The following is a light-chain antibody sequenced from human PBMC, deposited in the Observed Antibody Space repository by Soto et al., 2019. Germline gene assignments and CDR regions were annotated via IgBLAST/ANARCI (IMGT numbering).Light chain of an antibody. V-gene: IGKV3-20*01. CDR2: GAS. Sequence: NVLTQSPGTLSLSPGERATLSCRASQSVSTKLVWYQQKPGQAPRLLISGASNRATGIPDRFSGSGSGTDFTLTISRLEPEDFALYYCQQYGGSRITFGQGTRLEIK. CDR1: QSVSTK. J-gene: IGKJ5*01. CDR3: QQYGGSRIT.